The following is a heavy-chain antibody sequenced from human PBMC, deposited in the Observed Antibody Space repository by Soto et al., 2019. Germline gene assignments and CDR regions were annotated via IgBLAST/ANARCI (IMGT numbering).Heavy chain of an antibody. D-gene: IGHD6-6*01. CDR2: IIPIFGTA. J-gene: IGHJ4*02. CDR3: ARNSAARPYHPMDY. CDR1: GGTFSSYA. V-gene: IGHV1-69*13. Sequence: SVKVSCKASGGTFSSYAISWVRQAPGQGLEWMGGIIPIFGTANYAQKFQGRVTVTADESTSTAYMELSSLGSEDTAVYYCARNSAARPYHPMDYWGQGTLVTVSS.